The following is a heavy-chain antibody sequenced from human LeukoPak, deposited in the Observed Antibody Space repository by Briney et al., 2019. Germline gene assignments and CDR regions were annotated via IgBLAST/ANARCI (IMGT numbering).Heavy chain of an antibody. CDR1: GFTFSSNY. CDR3: ARLNEGFYYSYMDV. Sequence: GGSLRLSCAASGFTFSSNYMTWVRQAPGKGLEWVSVIYSSGNTFYADSVKGRFTVSRDNSKNTLYLQMYSLSAEDTAVYYCARLNEGFYYSYMDVWGKGTTVTVSS. CDR2: IYSSGNT. V-gene: IGHV3-66*02. D-gene: IGHD1-1*01. J-gene: IGHJ6*03.